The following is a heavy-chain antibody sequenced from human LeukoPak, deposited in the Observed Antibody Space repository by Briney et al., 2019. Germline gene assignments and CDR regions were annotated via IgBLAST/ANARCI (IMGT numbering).Heavy chain of an antibody. CDR1: GGSFSGYY. D-gene: IGHD4-17*01. CDR3: ARDRGDEGFDP. CDR2: INHSGST. V-gene: IGHV4-34*01. J-gene: IGHJ5*02. Sequence: PSETLSLTCAVYGGSFSGYYWSWIRQPPGKGLEWIGEINHSGSTNYNPSLKSRVTMSVDTSKNQFSLKLSSVTAADTAVYYCARDRGDEGFDPWGQGTLVTVSS.